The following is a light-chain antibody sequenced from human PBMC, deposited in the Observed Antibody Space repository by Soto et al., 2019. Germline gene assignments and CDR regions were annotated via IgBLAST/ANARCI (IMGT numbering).Light chain of an antibody. CDR3: QQRSNWAPVLT. CDR2: GAS. Sequence: EIVLTQSPASLSLSPGERATLSCRASQSVSSHLAWFQQRPGQAPRLLIYGASNRATGIPARFGGSGSGTNCPLIMSRLEHEDFAVYYCQQRSNWAPVLTFGGGTKVEI. CDR1: QSVSSH. V-gene: IGKV3-11*01. J-gene: IGKJ4*01.